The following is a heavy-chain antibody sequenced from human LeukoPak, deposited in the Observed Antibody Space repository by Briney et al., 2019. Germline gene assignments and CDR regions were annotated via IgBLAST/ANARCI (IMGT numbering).Heavy chain of an antibody. V-gene: IGHV4-59*01. D-gene: IGHD5-12*01. Sequence: SETLSLTCGVSGGSISSYYWSWIRQPPGKGLEWIGDIYYSGSTNYSTNYNPSLKSRVTISIDTSKKQFSLKLSSVTAADTAVYYCASVRNLVATSRPGDGDYFDYWGQGTLVTVSS. J-gene: IGHJ4*02. CDR1: GGSISSYY. CDR2: IYYSGSTNYST. CDR3: ASVRNLVATSRPGDGDYFDY.